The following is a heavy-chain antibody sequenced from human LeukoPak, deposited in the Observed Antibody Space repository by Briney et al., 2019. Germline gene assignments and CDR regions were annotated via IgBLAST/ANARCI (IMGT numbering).Heavy chain of an antibody. CDR2: ISGTGGSR. D-gene: IGHD2-2*02. J-gene: IGHJ4*02. V-gene: IGHV3-23*01. CDR1: GFIFSDYV. Sequence: GGSLRLSCAASGFIFSDYVMSWVRQAPGKGLEWVSGISGTGGSRYYADSVKGRFTISRDNSKNTLYLQMNSLRAEDTAVYYCAKSDCTSSSCYTIDSWGQGTLVTVSS. CDR3: AKSDCTSSSCYTIDS.